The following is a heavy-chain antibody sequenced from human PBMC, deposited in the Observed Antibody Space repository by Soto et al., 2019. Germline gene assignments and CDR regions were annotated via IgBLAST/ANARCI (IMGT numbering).Heavy chain of an antibody. D-gene: IGHD3-22*01. CDR2: IRYDGSNQ. Sequence: QVQLVESGGGVVQPGRSLRLSCAASGLTFSRYGMHWVRQAPGKGLEWVVGIRYDGSNQYYADSVKGRFTISRDNSKITQNLQMNGVGAVEKAVYYCARDRYYDSRGHSNWYYDLWGRGALDTVSS. CDR1: GLTFSRYG. V-gene: IGHV3-33*01. CDR3: ARDRYYDSRGHSNWYYDL. J-gene: IGHJ2*01.